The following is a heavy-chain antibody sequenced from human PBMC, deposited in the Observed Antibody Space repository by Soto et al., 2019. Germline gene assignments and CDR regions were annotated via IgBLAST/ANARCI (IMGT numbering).Heavy chain of an antibody. CDR3: ARWGGDVVVPADIRRYYYGMDV. V-gene: IGHV1-69*13. Sequence: SVKVSCKASGGTFSSYAISWVRQAPGQGLEWMGGIIPIFGTANYAQKFQGRVTITADESTSTAYMELSSLRSEDTAVYYCARWGGDVVVPADIRRYYYGMDVWGQGTTVTVSS. D-gene: IGHD2-2*01. CDR1: GGTFSSYA. J-gene: IGHJ6*02. CDR2: IIPIFGTA.